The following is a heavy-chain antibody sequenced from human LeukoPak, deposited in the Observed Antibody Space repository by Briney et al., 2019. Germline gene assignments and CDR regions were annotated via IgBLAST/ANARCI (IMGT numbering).Heavy chain of an antibody. J-gene: IGHJ6*03. D-gene: IGHD6-19*01. CDR2: MNPNSGNP. V-gene: IGHV1-8*01. Sequence: HWASVKVSCKASGYTFTSYDINWVRQATGQGLEWMGWMNPNSGNPSYAQKFQGRVTMTRNTSISTAYMELSSLRAEDKAVYYCARAARGVAGTIGYYYYYMDVWGKGTTVTISS. CDR3: ARAARGVAGTIGYYYYYMDV. CDR1: GYTFTSYD.